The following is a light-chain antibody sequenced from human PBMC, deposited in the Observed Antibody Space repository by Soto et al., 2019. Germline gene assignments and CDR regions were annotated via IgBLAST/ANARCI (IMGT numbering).Light chain of an antibody. CDR2: AAS. J-gene: IGKJ5*01. V-gene: IGKV1-8*01. CDR1: QGISSY. Sequence: AIRMTQSPSSLSASTGDRVTITCRASQGISSYLAWYQQKPGKAPKLLIYAASTLQSGVPSRFSGSGSGTDFTLTISCLQSEDFATYYCQQYYSYPLTFGQGTRRRL. CDR3: QQYYSYPLT.